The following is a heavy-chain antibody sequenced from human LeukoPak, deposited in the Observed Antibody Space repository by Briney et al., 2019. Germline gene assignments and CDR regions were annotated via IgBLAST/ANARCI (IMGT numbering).Heavy chain of an antibody. J-gene: IGHJ5*02. V-gene: IGHV1-69*13. Sequence: SVKVSCKASGGTFSSYAISWVRQAPGQGLEWMGGIIPIFGTANYAQKFQGRVTITADESTSTAYMELSSLRSEDTAVYYCARDANYYGSGSYTSWFDPWGQGTLVTVSS. D-gene: IGHD3-10*01. CDR3: ARDANYYGSGSYTSWFDP. CDR1: GGTFSSYA. CDR2: IIPIFGTA.